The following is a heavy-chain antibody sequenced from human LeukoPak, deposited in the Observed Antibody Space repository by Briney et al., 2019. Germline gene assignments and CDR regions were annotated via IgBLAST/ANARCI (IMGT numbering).Heavy chain of an antibody. V-gene: IGHV4-30-4*07. Sequence: PSETLSLTCVVSGGSISGGSYSWSWIRQPPGKGLEWIRYIYSGGSAYYNPSLESPLTLSVDTSKNHFSLKLNSVTAADTAVYYCARGDWNHFDSWGQGTLVTVSS. J-gene: IGHJ4*02. CDR3: ARGDWNHFDS. CDR1: GGSISGGSYS. CDR2: IYSGGSA. D-gene: IGHD1-1*01.